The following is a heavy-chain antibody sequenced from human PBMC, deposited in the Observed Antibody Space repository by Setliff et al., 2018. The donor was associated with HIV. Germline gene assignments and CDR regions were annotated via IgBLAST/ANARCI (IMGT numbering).Heavy chain of an antibody. V-gene: IGHV1-2*06. Sequence: ASVKVSCKTSGYTFTDYYIHWVRQAPGQGLEWMGRINPNSGVTNYTQKFQGRVAMTRDTSINAVYMELSRLTFGDTAVYYCGRSRRDCGGGACKSDWFDPWGQGTLVTVSS. CDR1: GYTFTDYY. CDR3: GRSRRDCGGGACKSDWFDP. CDR2: INPNSGVT. D-gene: IGHD2-21*01. J-gene: IGHJ5*02.